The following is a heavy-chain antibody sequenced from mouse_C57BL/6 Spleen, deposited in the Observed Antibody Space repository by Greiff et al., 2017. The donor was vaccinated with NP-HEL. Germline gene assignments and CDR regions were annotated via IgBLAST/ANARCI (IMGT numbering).Heavy chain of an antibody. J-gene: IGHJ2*01. CDR1: GFTFSSYT. CDR2: ISGGGGNT. Sequence: DVQLVESGGGLVKPGGSLKLSCAASGFTFSSYTMSWVRQTPEKRLEWVATISGGGGNTYYPDSVKGRFTISRDNAKNTLYLQMSSLRSEDTALYYCARQHYGSSYDYFDYWGQGTTLTVSS. CDR3: ARQHYGSSYDYFDY. D-gene: IGHD1-1*01. V-gene: IGHV5-9*01.